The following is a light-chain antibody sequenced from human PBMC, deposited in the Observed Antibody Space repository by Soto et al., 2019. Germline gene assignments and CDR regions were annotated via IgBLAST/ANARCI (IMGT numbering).Light chain of an antibody. Sequence: QSALTQPASVSGSPGQSITISCTGTSSDVGGYKYVSWYQQHPDKDPKLIIFEVSNRPSGISSRFSGSKSGNTASLTISWLQAEDDADYYCASYTSSSTSVIFGRGTKLTVL. V-gene: IGLV2-14*01. CDR1: SSDVGGYKY. CDR3: ASYTSSSTSVI. CDR2: EVS. J-gene: IGLJ2*01.